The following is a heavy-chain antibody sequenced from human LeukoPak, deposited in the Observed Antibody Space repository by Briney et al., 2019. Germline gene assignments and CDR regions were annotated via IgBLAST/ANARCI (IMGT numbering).Heavy chain of an antibody. Sequence: PSETLSLTCTVSGGSIGTYYWSWIRQPPGKGLEWIGYVYYSGSTNYNPSLKSRVTISVDTSKNQFSLKLSSVTAADTAVYFCARGIAAGGTSRRDFDTWGEGTLVPVSS. D-gene: IGHD6-13*01. CDR1: GGSIGTYY. J-gene: IGHJ4*02. CDR2: VYYSGST. V-gene: IGHV4-59*08. CDR3: ARGIAAGGTSRRDFDT.